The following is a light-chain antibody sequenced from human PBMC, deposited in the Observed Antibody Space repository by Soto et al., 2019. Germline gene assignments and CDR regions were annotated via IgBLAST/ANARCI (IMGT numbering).Light chain of an antibody. CDR1: QTISSW. Sequence: IQMNQSPSTLSGSVGDRVTITCRASQTISSWLAWYQQKPGKAPKLLIYKASTLKSGVPSRFSGSGSGTEFTLTISSLQPDDFATYYCQHYNSYSEAFGQRAKVDI. CDR3: QHYNSYSEA. J-gene: IGKJ1*01. CDR2: KAS. V-gene: IGKV1-5*03.